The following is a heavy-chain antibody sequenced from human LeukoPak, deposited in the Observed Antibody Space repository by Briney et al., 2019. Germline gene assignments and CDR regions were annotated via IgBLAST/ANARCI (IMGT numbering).Heavy chain of an antibody. J-gene: IGHJ4*02. CDR2: IYYSGST. D-gene: IGHD3-9*01. CDR3: ARHPVLRYFDWLLLFDY. Sequence: SETLSLTCTVSGGSISSSSYYWGWIRQPPGKGLEWIGSIYYSGSTYYNPSLKSRVTISVDTAKNQFSLTLSSVTAADTAVYYCARHPVLRYFDWLLLFDYWGQGTLVTVSS. CDR1: GGSISSSSYY. V-gene: IGHV4-39*01.